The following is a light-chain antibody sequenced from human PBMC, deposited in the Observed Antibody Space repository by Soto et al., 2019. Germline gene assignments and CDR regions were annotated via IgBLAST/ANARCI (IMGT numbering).Light chain of an antibody. J-gene: IGKJ5*01. V-gene: IGKV1-39*01. CDR3: QQSYSTPRT. CDR1: QSIGSY. Sequence: DIQTTQSPSSLSASGLDRVTLAFLASQSIGSYLNWYQQKPGKAPNLLIHGGSILQSGVPPRFSGGGGGTDFTLTISSLQPEDFATYYCQQSYSTPRTFGQGTRLEI. CDR2: GGS.